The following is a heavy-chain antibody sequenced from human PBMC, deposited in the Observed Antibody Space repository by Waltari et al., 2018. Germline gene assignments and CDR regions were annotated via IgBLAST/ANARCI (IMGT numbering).Heavy chain of an antibody. Sequence: QVQLQQWGAGLLKPSETLSLTCAVFGGSFSGYYWSWIRQPPGKGLVLSGEINHSGSTNYNPSLKSRVTISVDTSKNQFSLKLSSVTAADTAVYYCARGCPVTPYNWNYGRSRPGAYYFDYWGQGTLVTVSS. CDR1: GGSFSGYY. CDR2: INHSGST. J-gene: IGHJ4*02. V-gene: IGHV4-34*01. CDR3: ARGCPVTPYNWNYGRSRPGAYYFDY. D-gene: IGHD1-7*01.